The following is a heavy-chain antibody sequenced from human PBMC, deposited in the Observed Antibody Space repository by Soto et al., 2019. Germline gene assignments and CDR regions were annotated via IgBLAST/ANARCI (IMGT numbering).Heavy chain of an antibody. CDR3: ASGYSYGFYYGMDV. D-gene: IGHD5-18*01. V-gene: IGHV3-20*04. J-gene: IGHJ6*02. CDR2: INWNGGST. Sequence: EVQLVESGGGVVRPGGSLRLSCAASGFTFDDYGMSWVRQAPGKGLEWVSGINWNGGSTGYADSVKGRFTISRDNAKNSRYLQMNSLRGEDRALYYCASGYSYGFYYGMDVWGQGTTVTVSS. CDR1: GFTFDDYG.